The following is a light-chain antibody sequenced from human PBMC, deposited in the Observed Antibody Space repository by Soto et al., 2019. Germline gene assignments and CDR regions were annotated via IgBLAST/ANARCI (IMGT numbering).Light chain of an antibody. Sequence: DIQMTQSPSTLSGSVGDRVTITCRASQTISSWLAWYQQKPGKAPKLLIYKASTLKIGVPSRFSDSNSGTEFTLTISSLQPEDFTTYYCLQHNSYPFTFGPGTKVDIK. V-gene: IGKV1-5*03. CDR1: QTISSW. J-gene: IGKJ3*01. CDR3: LQHNSYPFT. CDR2: KAS.